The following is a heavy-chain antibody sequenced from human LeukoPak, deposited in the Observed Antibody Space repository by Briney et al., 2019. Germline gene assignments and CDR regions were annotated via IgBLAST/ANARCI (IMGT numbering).Heavy chain of an antibody. D-gene: IGHD3-10*01. J-gene: IGHJ6*02. Sequence: GGSLRLSCAASGFTFSSYSMNRVRQAPGKGLEWVSSISSSSSYIYYADSVKGRFTISRDNAKNSLYLQMNSLRAEDTAVYYCARAGFGEFLYYYYGMDVWGQGTTVTVSS. V-gene: IGHV3-21*01. CDR3: ARAGFGEFLYYYYGMDV. CDR1: GFTFSSYS. CDR2: ISSSSSYI.